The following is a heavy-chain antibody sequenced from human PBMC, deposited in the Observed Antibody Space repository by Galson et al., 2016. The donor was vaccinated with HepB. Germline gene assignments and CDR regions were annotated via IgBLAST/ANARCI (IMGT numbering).Heavy chain of an antibody. Sequence: TLSLTCNVSGDDVSSTDSFWTWIRQSPGKGLEWIGHIRYSGATSYNPSLRSRVAISLDKSKNEVSFRLMSVTAADTAVYSCASDRSQQYPYFFFYGMDVWGSGATVTVSS. J-gene: IGHJ6*04. CDR1: GDDVSSTDSF. CDR3: ASDRSQQYPYFFFYGMDV. V-gene: IGHV4-30-4*01. CDR2: IRYSGAT. D-gene: IGHD2-2*01.